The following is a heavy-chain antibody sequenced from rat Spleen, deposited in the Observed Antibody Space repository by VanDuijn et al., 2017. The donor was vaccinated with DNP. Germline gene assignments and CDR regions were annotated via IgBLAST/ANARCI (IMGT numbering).Heavy chain of an antibody. J-gene: IGHJ2*01. D-gene: IGHD4-3*01. CDR3: AIIGSY. V-gene: IGHV5-7*01. CDR1: GFTFSDYN. Sequence: ESGGGLVQPGRSLKLSCAASGFTFSDYNMAWVRQAPKKGLEWVATISYDGSSTYYRDSVKGRFTISRDNAKSTLYLQMDSLRSEDTATYYCAIIGSYWGQGVMVTVSS. CDR2: ISYDGSST.